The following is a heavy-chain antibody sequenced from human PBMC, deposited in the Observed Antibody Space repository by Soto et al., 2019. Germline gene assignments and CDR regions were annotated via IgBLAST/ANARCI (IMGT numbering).Heavy chain of an antibody. D-gene: IGHD3-22*01. CDR1: GYTFTGYY. CDR3: ARFYDSSGYYRSGYFDY. J-gene: IGHJ4*02. CDR2: INPNSGGT. V-gene: IGHV1-2*02. Sequence: ASVKVSCKASGYTFTGYYMHWVRQSPGQGLEWMGWINPNSGGTNYAQKFQGRVTMTRDTSISTAYMELSRLRSDDTAVYYCARFYDSSGYYRSGYFDYWGQGTLVTVS.